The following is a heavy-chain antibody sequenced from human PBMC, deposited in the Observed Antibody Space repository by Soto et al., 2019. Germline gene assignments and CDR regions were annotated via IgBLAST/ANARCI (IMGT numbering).Heavy chain of an antibody. CDR2: ISGYNGDT. CDR1: GYTFTRYG. V-gene: IGHV1-18*01. D-gene: IGHD2-8*01. J-gene: IGHJ6*02. CDR3: AKNGQPPYYYYGLDV. Sequence: QGQLVQSEAEVKKPGASVKVSCKASGYTFTRYGISWVRQAPGQGLEWMGWISGYNGDTNSAQKFQGRVIMTIDTSTGTAFMELRSLTSDDTAVYYCAKNGQPPYYYYGLDVWGQGTTVTVSS.